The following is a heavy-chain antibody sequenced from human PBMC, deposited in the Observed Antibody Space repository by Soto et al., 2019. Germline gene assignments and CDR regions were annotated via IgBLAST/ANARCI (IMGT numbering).Heavy chain of an antibody. CDR1: GFTFSDYY. CDR3: ARGGHRAVRGVINNWFDP. D-gene: IGHD3-10*01. J-gene: IGHJ5*02. V-gene: IGHV3-11*01. Sequence: EGSLRLSCAASGFTFSDYYMSWIRQAPGKGLEWVSYISSSGSTIYYADSVKGRFTISRDNAKNSLYLQMNSLRAEDTAVYYCARGGHRAVRGVINNWFDPWGQGTLVTVSS. CDR2: ISSSGSTI.